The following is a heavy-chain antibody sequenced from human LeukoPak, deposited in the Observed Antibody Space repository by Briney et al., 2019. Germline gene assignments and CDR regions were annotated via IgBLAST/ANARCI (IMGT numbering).Heavy chain of an antibody. V-gene: IGHV3-30*18. CDR3: AKASVYVYYGMGV. D-gene: IGHD3-16*02. Sequence: PGRSLRLSCAASGFTFSNFGMHWVRQAPGQGLEWVAVISYDGSNKYYADSVKGRFTISRDNSKNTLYLQMNSLRAEDTAVYYCAKASVYVYYGMGVWGQGTTVTVSS. J-gene: IGHJ6*02. CDR2: ISYDGSNK. CDR1: GFTFSNFG.